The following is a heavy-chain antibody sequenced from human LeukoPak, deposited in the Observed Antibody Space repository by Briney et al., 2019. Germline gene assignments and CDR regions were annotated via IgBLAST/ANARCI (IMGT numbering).Heavy chain of an antibody. CDR3: ARHRKDDSSGYYDH. CDR1: GYSFTSYW. V-gene: IGHV5-51*01. CDR2: IYPGDSDT. D-gene: IGHD3-22*01. J-gene: IGHJ4*02. Sequence: GESLKISCKGFGYSFTSYWIGWVRPMPGKGLEWMGIIYPGDSDTRYSPSFQGQVTISADKSISTAYLQWRSLKASNTAMYYCARHRKDDSSGYYDHWGQGTLVTVSS.